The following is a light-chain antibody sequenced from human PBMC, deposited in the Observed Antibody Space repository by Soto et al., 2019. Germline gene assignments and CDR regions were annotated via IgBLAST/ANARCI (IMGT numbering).Light chain of an antibody. CDR3: CSYAGSSMVV. CDR2: EVV. Sequence: QSALTQPASVSGTPGQSITISCTGSSSDVGPYNLVSWYQHHPGKAPKLMISEVVKRPSGVSNRFSGSKSGNTASLTISGLQPKDEADYYCCSYAGSSMVVFGGGTKLTVL. V-gene: IGLV2-23*02. J-gene: IGLJ2*01. CDR1: SSDVGPYNL.